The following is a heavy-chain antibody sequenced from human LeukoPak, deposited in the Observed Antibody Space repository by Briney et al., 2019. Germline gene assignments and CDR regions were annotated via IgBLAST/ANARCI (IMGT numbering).Heavy chain of an antibody. D-gene: IGHD2-2*01. Sequence: SETLSLTCTVSGGSISSYYWSWIRQPPGKGLEWIGYIYTSGSTNYNPSLKSRVTISVDTSKSQFSLKLSSVTAADTAVYYCARKYCSSTRCYDYFDYWGQGTLVTVSS. CDR2: IYTSGST. CDR1: GGSISSYY. CDR3: ARKYCSSTRCYDYFDY. J-gene: IGHJ4*02. V-gene: IGHV4-4*09.